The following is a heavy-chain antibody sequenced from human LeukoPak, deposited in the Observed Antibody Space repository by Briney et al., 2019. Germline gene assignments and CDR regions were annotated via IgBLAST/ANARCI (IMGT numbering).Heavy chain of an antibody. CDR2: MNPNSGNT. CDR3: ARAEYSSGWNLYYYYYMDV. CDR1: GYTFTSYD. V-gene: IGHV1-8*01. Sequence: GASVKVSCKASGYTFTSYDINWVRQATGQGLEWMGWMNPNSGNTGYAQKFQGRVTMTRNTSISTAYMELSSLRSEDTAVYYCARAEYSSGWNLYYYYYMDVWGKGTTVTISS. J-gene: IGHJ6*03. D-gene: IGHD6-19*01.